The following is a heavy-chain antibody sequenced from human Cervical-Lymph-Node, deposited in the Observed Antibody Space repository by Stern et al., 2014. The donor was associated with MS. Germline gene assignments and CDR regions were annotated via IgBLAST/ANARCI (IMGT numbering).Heavy chain of an antibody. J-gene: IGHJ5*02. Sequence: QLQLRESGPGLVKPSETLSLTCTVSGGSISSDDYYWGWIRQPPGKGLEWIGTISYSGSTYYNPSLKSRVTLSVDTFRNQFSLKLSAGTAADTAVYYCARQRIVVVPTSIGVPNWFDPWGQGALVTVSS. CDR3: ARQRIVVVPTSIGVPNWFDP. CDR2: ISYSGST. V-gene: IGHV4-39*01. D-gene: IGHD2-2*01. CDR1: GGSISSDDYY.